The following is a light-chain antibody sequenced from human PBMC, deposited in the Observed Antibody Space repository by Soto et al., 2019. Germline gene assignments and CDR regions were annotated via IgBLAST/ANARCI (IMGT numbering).Light chain of an antibody. J-gene: IGLJ2*01. CDR1: KLGDKY. Sequence: SYELTQPPSVSVSPGQTASITCSGDKLGDKYACWYQQKPGQSPVLVIYQDSKRPSGIPERFSGSNSGNTATLTISGTHAMDEADYYCQAWDSSTAWKVFGGGTQVTVL. V-gene: IGLV3-1*01. CDR3: QAWDSSTAWKV. CDR2: QDS.